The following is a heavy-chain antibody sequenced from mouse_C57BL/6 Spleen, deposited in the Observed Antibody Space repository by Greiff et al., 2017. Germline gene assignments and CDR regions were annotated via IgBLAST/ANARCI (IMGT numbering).Heavy chain of an antibody. CDR3: ARARGYDGLAD. V-gene: IGHV1-53*01. J-gene: IGHJ3*01. CDR1: GYTFTRYW. CDR2: IDPSNGRT. D-gene: IGHD2-2*01. Sequence: QVQLQQPGPELAKPGASVKLSCKASGYTFTRYWLDWVKQRSGHGLEWIGNIDPSNGRTNYNEKFKSKATLTEYKSSSTVYMERSSLTSEDSAVYYCARARGYDGLADWGQGTLVTVSA.